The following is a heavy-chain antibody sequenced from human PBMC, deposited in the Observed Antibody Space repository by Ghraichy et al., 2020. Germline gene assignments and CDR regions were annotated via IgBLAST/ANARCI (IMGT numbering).Heavy chain of an antibody. CDR2: INHSGNT. CDR3: ARSALDYGDFPEDY. V-gene: IGHV4-34*01. J-gene: IGHJ4*02. Sequence: SETLSLTCAVYGGSFSGYYWSWIRQPPAKGLEWIGEINHSGNTNYNPSLKSRVTISVDTSKNQFSLKLSSVTAADTAVYYCARSALDYGDFPEDYWGQGTLVTVSS. D-gene: IGHD4-17*01. CDR1: GGSFSGYY.